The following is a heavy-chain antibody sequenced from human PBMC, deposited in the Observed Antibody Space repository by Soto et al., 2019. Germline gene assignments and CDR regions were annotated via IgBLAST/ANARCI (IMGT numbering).Heavy chain of an antibody. CDR1: GFTFSGYW. D-gene: IGHD6-19*01. Sequence: EVQLVESGGGLVQPGGSLRLSCAASGFTFSGYWMHWVRQSPGKGLVWVSRLNSDGSITSYADSVKGRFTISRDNAKNTLDLQMNSLSAEDTAVYFFVRGGAYNGGWFSWGPGTLVTVSS. CDR3: VRGGAYNGGWFS. J-gene: IGHJ4*02. CDR2: LNSDGSIT. V-gene: IGHV3-74*01.